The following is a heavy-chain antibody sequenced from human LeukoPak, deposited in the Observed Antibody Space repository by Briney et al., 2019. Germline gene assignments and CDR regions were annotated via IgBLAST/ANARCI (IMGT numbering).Heavy chain of an antibody. J-gene: IGHJ4*02. CDR1: GGSISSYY. CDR2: IYYSGST. Sequence: KTSETLSLTCTVSGGSISSYYWSWIRQPPGKGLEWIGYIYYSGSTNYNPSLKSRVTISVDTSKNQFSLKLSSVTAADTAVYYCARHLFPSSWSQTSYYFDYWGQGTLVTVSS. CDR3: ARHLFPSSWSQTSYYFDY. D-gene: IGHD6-13*01. V-gene: IGHV4-59*08.